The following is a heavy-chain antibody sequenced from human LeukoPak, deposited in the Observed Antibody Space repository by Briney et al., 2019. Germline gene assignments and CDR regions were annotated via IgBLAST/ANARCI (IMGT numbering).Heavy chain of an antibody. V-gene: IGHV4-34*01. CDR3: ARGGPYYYGSGSYYKLGY. D-gene: IGHD3-10*01. CDR1: GESFSGYY. Sequence: PSETLSLTCAVYGESFSGYYWSWLRQPPGKGLEWIGEINHSGSTNYNPSLKSRVTISVDTSKNQFSLKLSSVTAADTAVYYCARGGPYYYGSGSYYKLGYWGQGTLVTVSS. CDR2: INHSGST. J-gene: IGHJ4*02.